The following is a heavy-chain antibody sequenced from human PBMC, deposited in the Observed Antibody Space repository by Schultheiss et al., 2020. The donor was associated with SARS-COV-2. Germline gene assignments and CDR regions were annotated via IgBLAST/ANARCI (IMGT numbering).Heavy chain of an antibody. CDR1: GGSFSDYY. V-gene: IGHV4-34*01. J-gene: IGHJ4*02. D-gene: IGHD3-16*02. Sequence: SETLSLTCAVYGGSFSDYYWSWIRQPPGKGLEWIGEINHSGSTNYNPSLKSRVTISVDTSKNQFSLKLNSVTAADTAVYYCARAGYDYVWGSYRPITNFDYWGQGTLVTVSS. CDR2: INHSGST. CDR3: ARAGYDYVWGSYRPITNFDY.